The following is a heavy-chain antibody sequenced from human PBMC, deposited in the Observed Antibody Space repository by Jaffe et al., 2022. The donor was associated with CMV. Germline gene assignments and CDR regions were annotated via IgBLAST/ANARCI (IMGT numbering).Heavy chain of an antibody. CDR1: GFTFSTYT. D-gene: IGHD3-10*01. CDR2: ISSSGSST. J-gene: IGHJ6*02. V-gene: IGHV3-23*01. Sequence: EVQLLESGGGLVQPGGSLRLSCAASGFTFSTYTMNWVRQAPGKGLEWVSGISSSGSSTYYADSVKGRFTISRDNSKNTLYLQINSLRAEDTAVYYCAKTAWFGQLPYYYYGMDVWGQGTTVTVSS. CDR3: AKTAWFGQLPYYYYGMDV.